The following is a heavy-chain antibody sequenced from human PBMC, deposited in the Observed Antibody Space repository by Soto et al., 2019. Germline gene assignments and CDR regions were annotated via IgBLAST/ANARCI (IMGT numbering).Heavy chain of an antibody. CDR2: ISSNGVGT. Sequence: EVQLAESGGGLAQPGGSLRLSCAASGFTLSGYAMGWVRQAPGKGLEYVSGISSNGVGTYYANSVQGRFTISRDNSKNTVYLQMGSLRPEDMAVYYCARRARPDFYCMDVWGKGTTVTVSS. CDR3: ARRARPDFYCMDV. J-gene: IGHJ6*03. D-gene: IGHD6-6*01. V-gene: IGHV3-64*01. CDR1: GFTLSGYA.